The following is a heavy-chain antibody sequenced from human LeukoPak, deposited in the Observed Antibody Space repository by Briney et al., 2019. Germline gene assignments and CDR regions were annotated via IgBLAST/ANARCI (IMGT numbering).Heavy chain of an antibody. J-gene: IGHJ4*02. CDR1: GFTFSTYE. D-gene: IGHD6-6*01. V-gene: IGHV3-48*03. CDR3: ATVGRSTRPGH. Sequence: GGSLRLSCAASGFTFSTYEMNWVRQAPGKGLEWVSYISSSGSAIYYADSVKGRFTISRDNAKSSLYLQLNSLRAEDTAVYYCATVGRSTRPGHWGQGTLVIVSS. CDR2: ISSSGSAI.